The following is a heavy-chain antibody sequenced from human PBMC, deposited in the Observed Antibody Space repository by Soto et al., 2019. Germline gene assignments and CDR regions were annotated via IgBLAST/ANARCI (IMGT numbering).Heavy chain of an antibody. CDR3: ARRPRAVAGMDNWFDP. CDR1: GGPIRSSSITYY. Sequence: QLQLQESGPGLVKPSETLSLTCTVSGGPIRSSSITYYWGWIRQPPGKGPEWIGGIHSSGSAYYNPSLKSRVTVSIDVSKNEFSLKLSSVTAADTAVYYCARRPRAVAGMDNWFDPWGQGILVTVSS. V-gene: IGHV4-39*01. D-gene: IGHD6-19*01. CDR2: IHSSGSA. J-gene: IGHJ5*02.